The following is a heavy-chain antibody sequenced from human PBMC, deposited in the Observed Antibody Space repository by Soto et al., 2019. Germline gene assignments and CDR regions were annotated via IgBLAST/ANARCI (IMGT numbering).Heavy chain of an antibody. D-gene: IGHD2-2*02. CDR3: ARTPGYTDRNYFDY. CDR1: GYTVTSYN. CDR2: INPSGGST. J-gene: IGHJ4*02. V-gene: IGHV1-46*01. Sequence: XSVKVSCKASGYTVTSYNMRWVRQAPGQGLEWMGIINPSGGSTTYAQKFQGRLTMTRDTSTSTVYMELSSLRSEDTAMYYCARTPGYTDRNYFDYWGQGPLVTVSS.